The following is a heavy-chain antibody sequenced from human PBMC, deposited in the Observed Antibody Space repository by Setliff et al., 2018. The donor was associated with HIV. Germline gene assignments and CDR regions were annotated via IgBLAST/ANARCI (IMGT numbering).Heavy chain of an antibody. CDR1: GASISSYY. CDR2: IFSSGST. J-gene: IGHJ5*02. D-gene: IGHD3-10*01. V-gene: IGHV4-4*09. Sequence: SETLSLTCTVSGASISSYYWNWIRQPPGKGLEWIGFIFSSGSTKYNPSLQSRVTMSIDTSKNQFSLRLTSVTAADTAVYYCARRIDDSGSFPDKNWFDTWGQGSLVTVSS. CDR3: ARRIDDSGSFPDKNWFDT.